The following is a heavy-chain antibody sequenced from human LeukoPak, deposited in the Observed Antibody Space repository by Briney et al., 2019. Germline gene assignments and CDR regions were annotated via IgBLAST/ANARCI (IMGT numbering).Heavy chain of an antibody. V-gene: IGHV3-21*01. CDR2: ISGSSTYI. J-gene: IGHJ4*02. CDR1: GFAFSSYT. D-gene: IGHD6-13*01. Sequence: PGGSLRLSCAASGFAFSSYTMNWVRQAPGKGLEWVSSISGSSTYIYYADSVKGRVTISRENAKNSLYLQMNSLRAEDTAVYYCARAVTATGDFDYWGRGTLVTVSS. CDR3: ARAVTATGDFDY.